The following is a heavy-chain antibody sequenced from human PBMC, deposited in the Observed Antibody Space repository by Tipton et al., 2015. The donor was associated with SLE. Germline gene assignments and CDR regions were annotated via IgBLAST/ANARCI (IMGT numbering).Heavy chain of an antibody. CDR2: IYYSGSST. CDR1: GGSLSSSSYY. CDR3: ARSLLTYTRSPHFFDF. V-gene: IGHV4-39*07. J-gene: IGHJ4*02. Sequence: TLSLTCTLSGGSLSSSSYYWAWIRQPPGKGLEWIGTIYYSGSSTSYNPSLKSRVTMSVDMSKNQFSLRLTSVTAADTAVYYCARSLLTYTRSPHFFDFWGQGTLVTVSS. D-gene: IGHD1-26*01.